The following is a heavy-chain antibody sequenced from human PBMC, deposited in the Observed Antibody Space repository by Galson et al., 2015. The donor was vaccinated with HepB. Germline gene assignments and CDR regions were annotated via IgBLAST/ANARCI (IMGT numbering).Heavy chain of an antibody. Sequence: ETLSLTCTVSGGPISSSSYYWGWIRQPPGKGLEWIGSIYYSGSTYYNPSLKSRVTISVDTSKNQFSLKLSSVTAADTAVHYCARDCPAYDFWSGSKGNWFDPWGQGTLVTVSS. CDR1: GGPISSSSYY. V-gene: IGHV4-39*07. CDR2: IYYSGST. CDR3: ARDCPAYDFWSGSKGNWFDP. D-gene: IGHD3-3*01. J-gene: IGHJ5*02.